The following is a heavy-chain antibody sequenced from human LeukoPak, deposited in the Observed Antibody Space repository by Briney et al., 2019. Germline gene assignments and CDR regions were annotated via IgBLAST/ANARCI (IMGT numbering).Heavy chain of an antibody. CDR1: GLNFNDND. D-gene: IGHD1-26*01. CDR3: ATSGSYYRFEY. J-gene: IGHJ4*02. CDR2: IWDDGSNK. Sequence: PGGSLRLSCAASGLNFNDNDMDWVRQAPGKGLEWVAVIWDDGSNKYYAESVKGRFTISRDISKNTLYLQMNSLRAEDTAVYYCATSGSYYRFEYWGQGTPVTVSS. V-gene: IGHV3-33*01.